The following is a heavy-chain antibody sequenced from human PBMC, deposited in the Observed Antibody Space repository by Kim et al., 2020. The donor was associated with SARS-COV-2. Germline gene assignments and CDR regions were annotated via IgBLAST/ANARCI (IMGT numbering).Heavy chain of an antibody. V-gene: IGHV3-43*01. CDR1: GFTFDDYT. D-gene: IGHD4-17*01. Sequence: GGSLRLSCAASGFTFDDYTMHWVRQAPGKGLEWVSLISWDGGSTYYADSVKGRFTISRDNSKNSLYLQMNSLRTEDTALYYCAKDFRHGDYSEAYYGMDVWGQGTTVTVSS. CDR3: AKDFRHGDYSEAYYGMDV. CDR2: ISWDGGST. J-gene: IGHJ6*02.